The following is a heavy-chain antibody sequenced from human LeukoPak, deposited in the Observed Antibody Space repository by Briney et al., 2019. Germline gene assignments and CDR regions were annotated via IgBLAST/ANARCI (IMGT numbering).Heavy chain of an antibody. J-gene: IGHJ4*02. Sequence: GASVKVSCKASGCTFSSYAISWVRQAPGQGLEWMGWINPNSGDTNYAQKFQGRVTMTRDTSISTAYMELSRLRSDDTAVYYCARDRGTGFVGNDYWGQGTLVTVSS. CDR1: GCTFSSYA. CDR2: INPNSGDT. D-gene: IGHD3/OR15-3a*01. V-gene: IGHV1-2*02. CDR3: ARDRGTGFVGNDY.